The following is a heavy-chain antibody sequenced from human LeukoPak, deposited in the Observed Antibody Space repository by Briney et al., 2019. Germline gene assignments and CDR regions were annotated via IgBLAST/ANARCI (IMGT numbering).Heavy chain of an antibody. CDR3: AREGDGYNPGLFDY. CDR1: GYTFTSYG. Sequence: GASVNVSCKASGYTFTSYGISWVRQAPGQGLEWMGWISAYNGNTNYAQKLQGRVTMTTDTSTSTAYMELRSLRSDDTAVYYCAREGDGYNPGLFDYWGQGTLVTVSS. V-gene: IGHV1-18*01. D-gene: IGHD5-24*01. J-gene: IGHJ4*02. CDR2: ISAYNGNT.